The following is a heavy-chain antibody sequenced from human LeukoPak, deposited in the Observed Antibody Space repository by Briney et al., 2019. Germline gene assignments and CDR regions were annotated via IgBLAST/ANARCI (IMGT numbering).Heavy chain of an antibody. CDR1: GGTFSSYV. CDR2: ILPIFGTA. Sequence: GASVKVSCKASGGTFSSYVINWVRQAPGQGREWMGGILPIFGTAIYAQHFQGRLTITTDESTNSAYMELNRLRSDDTAVYYCARAEDQGRYFDWLPGFDPWGQGTLVTVSS. CDR3: ARAEDQGRYFDWLPGFDP. V-gene: IGHV1-69*05. J-gene: IGHJ5*02. D-gene: IGHD3-9*01.